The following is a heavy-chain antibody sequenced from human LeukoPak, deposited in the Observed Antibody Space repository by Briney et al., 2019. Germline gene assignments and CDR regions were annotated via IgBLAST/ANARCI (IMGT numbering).Heavy chain of an antibody. CDR2: IYYSGST. J-gene: IGHJ6*03. V-gene: IGHV4-59*01. CDR1: GGSISSYY. CDR3: ARSLYNYMDV. Sequence: SETLSLTCTVSGGSISSYYWSWIRQPPGKGLEWIGCIYYSGSTKYNPSLKSRVTISVDTSRNQFSLRLSSVTATDTAVYYCARSLYNYMDVWGKGTTVTVSS.